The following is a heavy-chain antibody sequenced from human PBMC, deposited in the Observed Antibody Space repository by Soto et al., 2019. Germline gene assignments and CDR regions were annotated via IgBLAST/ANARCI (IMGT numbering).Heavy chain of an antibody. Sequence: PGGSLRLSCAASGFTFSTYAMSWVRQAPGKGLAWVSAISGSGSNTYYADSVKGRFTISRDDSKSTLYLQMNSLRAEDTAVYYCARDPSHSYYTLFYYFDYWGQGTLVTVSS. J-gene: IGHJ4*02. V-gene: IGHV3-23*01. CDR2: ISGSGSNT. CDR1: GFTFSTYA. CDR3: ARDPSHSYYTLFYYFDY. D-gene: IGHD1-26*01.